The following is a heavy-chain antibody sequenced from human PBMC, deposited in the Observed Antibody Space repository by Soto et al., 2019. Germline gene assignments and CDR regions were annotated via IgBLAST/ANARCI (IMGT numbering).Heavy chain of an antibody. Sequence: QVRLVQSGSEVKKPGSSVTVSCKASGGYSFFCVRQAPGQGLEWIGRMIPVLGVTTYAPKFRGRVTMTADDSTTTSTLTLSSLGFEDTAFYYCARDTVTLQLVFESWGQGTMITVSA. J-gene: IGHJ4*02. V-gene: IGHV1-69*08. CDR1: GGYS. D-gene: IGHD2-21*02. CDR3: ARDTVTLQLVFES. CDR2: MIPVLGVT.